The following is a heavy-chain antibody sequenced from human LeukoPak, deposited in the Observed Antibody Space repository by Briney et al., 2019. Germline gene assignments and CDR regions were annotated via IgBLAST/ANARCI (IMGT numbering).Heavy chain of an antibody. J-gene: IGHJ6*03. CDR3: ARFAAGGSYYYYMDV. D-gene: IGHD6-25*01. Sequence: GGSLRLSCAASGFTLSSHLMNWVRQAPGKGLEWVSNIGTSSTTIYYADSVKGRFTISRDNAKNSLYLQMNSLRADDTAVYYCARFAAGGSYYYYMDVWGKGTTVTVSS. V-gene: IGHV3-48*01. CDR1: GFTLSSHL. CDR2: IGTSSTTI.